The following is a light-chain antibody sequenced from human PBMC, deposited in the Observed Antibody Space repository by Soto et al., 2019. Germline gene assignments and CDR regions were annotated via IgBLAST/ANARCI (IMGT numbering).Light chain of an antibody. J-gene: IGKJ2*01. CDR2: TAS. Sequence: DIQMTQSPSSVSASVGDRVTITCRASQLISTWLAWYQQKPGKAPKLLIYTASSLQSGVPSRSSGSGSGTDFTLTISRLQPEDFATYYCQQTNTFPYTFGQGTKLEI. CDR1: QLISTW. CDR3: QQTNTFPYT. V-gene: IGKV1D-12*01.